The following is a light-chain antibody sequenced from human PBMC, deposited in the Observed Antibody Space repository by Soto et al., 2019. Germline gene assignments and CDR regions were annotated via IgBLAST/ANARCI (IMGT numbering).Light chain of an antibody. J-gene: IGKJ1*01. V-gene: IGKV2-28*01. CDR1: QSLLHSNGYTY. CDR2: LGS. CDR3: MQAVQQSWT. Sequence: DIVMTQSPLSLPVTPGEPASISCRSSQSLLHSNGYTYLDWYLQKPGQSPQPLIYLGSNRASGVHERFSGSGSGTDFTLKISRVEAEDVGVYYCMQAVQQSWTFGQGTKVQIK.